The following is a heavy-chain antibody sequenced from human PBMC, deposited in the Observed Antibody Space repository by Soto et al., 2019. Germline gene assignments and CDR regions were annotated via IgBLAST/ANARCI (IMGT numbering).Heavy chain of an antibody. CDR3: ATESWSTYGYCDY. Sequence: QMQLQESGTGLVKTSETLSLTCSVSGGSVTSVEGYWRWIRQSPGKGLEWIGYISNSGSTVYNPPLKTRLFMSVDRSKNQFTLSLTSVPAADTVVYLCATESWSTYGYCDYGGQGTQVTVSS. J-gene: IGHJ4*02. CDR1: GGSVTSVEGY. D-gene: IGHD3-10*01. CDR2: ISNSGST. V-gene: IGHV4-30-4*01.